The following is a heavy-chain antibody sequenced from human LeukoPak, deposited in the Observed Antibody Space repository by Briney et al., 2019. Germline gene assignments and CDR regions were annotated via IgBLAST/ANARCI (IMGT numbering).Heavy chain of an antibody. CDR2: ISSSSSYI. V-gene: IGHV3-21*04. CDR3: ARDRAYSGSYYLSY. D-gene: IGHD1-26*01. CDR1: GFTFSSYS. J-gene: IGHJ4*02. Sequence: PGGSLRLSCAASGFTFSSYSMNWVRQAPGKGLEWVSSISSSSSYIYYADSVKGRFTISRDNAKNSLYLQMNSLRAEDTAVYYCARDRAYSGSYYLSYWGQGTLVTVSS.